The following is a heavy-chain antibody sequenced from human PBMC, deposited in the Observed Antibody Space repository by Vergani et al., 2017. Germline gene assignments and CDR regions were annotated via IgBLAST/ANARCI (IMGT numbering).Heavy chain of an antibody. CDR3: ARAGARYYFDY. D-gene: IGHD7-27*01. V-gene: IGHV4-61*02. Sequence: QVQLQESGPGLVKPSQTLSLTCTVSGGSISSGSYYWSWIRQPAGKGLEWIGRIYTSGSTNYNPSLKSRVTMSVDTSKNQFSLKLSSVTAADTAVYYCARAGARYYFDYWGQGTLVTVSS. J-gene: IGHJ4*02. CDR2: IYTSGST. CDR1: GGSISSGSYY.